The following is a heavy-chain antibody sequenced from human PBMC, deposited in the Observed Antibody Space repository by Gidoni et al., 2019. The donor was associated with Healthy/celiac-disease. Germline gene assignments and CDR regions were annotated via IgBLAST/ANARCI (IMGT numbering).Heavy chain of an antibody. Sequence: QVQLQQSGPGLVKPSQTLSLTCAISGDSVSSKSAAWNWIRHSPSRGLEWLGRTYYRSKWYNDYAVSVKSRITINPDTSKNQFSLQLNSVTPEDTAVYYCARAVEYYYDIKGGWFDPWGQGTLVTVSS. CDR1: GDSVSSKSAA. D-gene: IGHD3-22*01. CDR3: ARAVEYYYDIKGGWFDP. V-gene: IGHV6-1*01. CDR2: TYYRSKWYN. J-gene: IGHJ5*02.